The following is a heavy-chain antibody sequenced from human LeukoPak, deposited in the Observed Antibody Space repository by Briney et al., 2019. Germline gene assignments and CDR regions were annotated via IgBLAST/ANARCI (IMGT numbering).Heavy chain of an antibody. CDR2: IFPSGGEI. V-gene: IGHV3-23*01. J-gene: IGHJ4*02. D-gene: IGHD4-17*01. Sequence: GGSLRLSCAASGFTFSTFAMIWVRQPPGKGLEWVSSIFPSGGEIHYADSVRGRFTISRDNSKSTLSLQMNSLRAEDTAIYYCARFPTVTTYGYWGQGTLVTVSS. CDR1: GFTFSTFA. CDR3: ARFPTVTTYGY.